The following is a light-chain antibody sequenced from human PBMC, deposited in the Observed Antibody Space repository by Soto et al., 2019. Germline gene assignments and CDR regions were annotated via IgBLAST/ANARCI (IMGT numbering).Light chain of an antibody. CDR2: QDT. CDR3: QAWDSSTGEV. CDR1: KLGDKY. Sequence: SYELTQPPSVSVSPGQTASIPCSGDKLGDKYVCWYQQKPGQSPVLVIYQDTKRPSGIPERFSGSNSGNTATLTISGTQAMDEAYYYCQAWDSSTGEVFGGGTKLTVL. V-gene: IGLV3-1*01. J-gene: IGLJ2*01.